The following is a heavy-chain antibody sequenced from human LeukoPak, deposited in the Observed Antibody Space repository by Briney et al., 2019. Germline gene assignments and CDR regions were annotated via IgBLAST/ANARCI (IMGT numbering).Heavy chain of an antibody. Sequence: PGGSLRLSCAASAFTFSSYWMHWVRQAPGKGLKWVSRIKGDESSINYADSVEGRFTISRDNAKNTVYLHLNSLRVEDAAVYYCTRGPDIVVVPAAIIHYYYYMDVWGKGTTVTVSS. V-gene: IGHV3-74*01. J-gene: IGHJ6*03. CDR2: IKGDESSI. D-gene: IGHD2-2*01. CDR1: AFTFSSYW. CDR3: TRGPDIVVVPAAIIHYYYYMDV.